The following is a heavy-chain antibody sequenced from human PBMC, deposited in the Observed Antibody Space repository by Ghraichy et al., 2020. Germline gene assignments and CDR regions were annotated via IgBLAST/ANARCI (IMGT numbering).Heavy chain of an antibody. CDR1: GFTFSSYT. V-gene: IGHV3-23*01. Sequence: GESQNISCAASGFTFSSYTMTWVRHAPGKGLEWVSTISGSGRTTYYVDSVKGRFTMSRDNSENTLYLQMNSLRTEDAAIYYCAKAWGYCSGGTCPPYNWFDPWGQGTLVTVSS. CDR3: AKAWGYCSGGTCPPYNWFDP. CDR2: ISGSGRTT. D-gene: IGHD2-15*01. J-gene: IGHJ5*02.